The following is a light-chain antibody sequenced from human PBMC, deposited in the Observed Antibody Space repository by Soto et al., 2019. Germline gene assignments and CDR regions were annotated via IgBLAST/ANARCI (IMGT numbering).Light chain of an antibody. J-gene: IGKJ5*01. CDR1: QSVSSSY. V-gene: IGKV3-20*01. CDR3: QQYGSSGGIT. Sequence: EIVLTQSPGALSLSRGERATRSCRASQSVSSSYLAWYQQKPGQAPRLLIYGASSRATGIPDRFSGSGSGTDFTLTITRLEPEDSAMYYCQQYGSSGGITFGHGTRLEIK. CDR2: GAS.